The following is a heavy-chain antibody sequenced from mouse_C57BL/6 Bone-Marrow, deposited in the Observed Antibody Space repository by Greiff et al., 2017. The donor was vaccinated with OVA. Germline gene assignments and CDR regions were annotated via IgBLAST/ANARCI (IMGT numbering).Heavy chain of an antibody. CDR3: ARMWCYYGSSLYYFDY. J-gene: IGHJ2*01. Sequence: QVTLKESGPGILQPSQTLSLTCSFSGFSLSTFGMGVGWIRQPSGKGLEWLAHIWWDDDKYYNPALKSRLTISKDTSKNQVFLKIANVDTADTATYYGARMWCYYGSSLYYFDYWGQGTTLTVSS. D-gene: IGHD1-1*01. CDR1: GFSLSTFGMG. V-gene: IGHV8-8*01. CDR2: IWWDDDK.